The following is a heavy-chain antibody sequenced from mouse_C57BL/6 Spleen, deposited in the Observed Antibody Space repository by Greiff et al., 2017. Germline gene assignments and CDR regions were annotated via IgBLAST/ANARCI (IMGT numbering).Heavy chain of an antibody. Sequence: QVQLQQSGAELARPGASVKLSCKASGYTFTSYGISWVKQRTGQGLEGIGEIYPRSGNTYYNEKFKGKATLTADKSSSTAYMELRSLTSEDSAVYCCAREGYYGSSHLAYWGQGTLVTVSA. J-gene: IGHJ3*01. V-gene: IGHV1-81*01. D-gene: IGHD1-1*01. CDR2: IYPRSGNT. CDR3: AREGYYGSSHLAY. CDR1: GYTFTSYG.